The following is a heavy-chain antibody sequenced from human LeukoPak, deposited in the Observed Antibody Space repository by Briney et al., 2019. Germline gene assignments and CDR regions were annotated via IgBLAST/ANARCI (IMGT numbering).Heavy chain of an antibody. D-gene: IGHD4-23*01. CDR2: ISGSGGST. V-gene: IGHV3-23*01. J-gene: IGHJ4*02. CDR1: GFTFSSYA. Sequence: GGSLRLSCAASGFTFSSYAMSWVRQAPGKGLEWVSAISGSGGSTSYADSVKGRFTISRDNAKNTLYLQMNSLRAEDTAVYYCARVGLDYGGNSGESPFDYWGQGTLVTVSS. CDR3: ARVGLDYGGNSGESPFDY.